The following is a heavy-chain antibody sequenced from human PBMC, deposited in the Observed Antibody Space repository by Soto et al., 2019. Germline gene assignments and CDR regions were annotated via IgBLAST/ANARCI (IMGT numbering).Heavy chain of an antibody. Sequence: QVQLVESGGGVVQPGRSLRLSCAASGFIFSNYGMHWVRQAPGKGLEWVAVIWYDGSNKYYAVSVKGRFTISRDNSKNTLYLQMNSLRAEDTAVYYCAPGKYTNGWYYLDYWGQGTLVTVSS. V-gene: IGHV3-33*01. CDR2: IWYDGSNK. CDR1: GFIFSNYG. CDR3: APGKYTNGWYYLDY. J-gene: IGHJ4*02. D-gene: IGHD6-19*01.